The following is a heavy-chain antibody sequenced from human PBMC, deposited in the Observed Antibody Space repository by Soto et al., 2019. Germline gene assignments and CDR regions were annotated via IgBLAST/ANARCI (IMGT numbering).Heavy chain of an antibody. CDR2: IIPIFGTA. J-gene: IGHJ2*01. V-gene: IGHV1-69*12. Sequence: QVQLVQSGAEVKKPGSSVKVSCKASGGTFSSYAISWVRQAPGQGLEWMGGIIPIFGTANYAQKFQGRVTITAGESTSTAYMELSSLRSEDTAVYYCARLTDDSSGRSSNWYFDLWGRGTLVTVSS. D-gene: IGHD3-22*01. CDR1: GGTFSSYA. CDR3: ARLTDDSSGRSSNWYFDL.